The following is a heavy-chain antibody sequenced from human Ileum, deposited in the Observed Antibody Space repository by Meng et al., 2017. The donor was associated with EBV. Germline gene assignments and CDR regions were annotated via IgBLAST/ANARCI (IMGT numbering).Heavy chain of an antibody. CDR2: INAGNGNT. V-gene: IGHV1-3*01. J-gene: IGHJ5*02. D-gene: IGHD2/OR15-2a*01. Sequence: GQVETSGVEVTKPGASVKVSCKASGYTSINDAIHWVRQAPGQGLEWMGWINAGNGNTKFSQTFQGRVSIRRDTSASTVYMELSSLRSEDTAVYYCARDLRYGLKLLPYYSDPWGQGTLVTVSS. CDR1: GYTSINDA. CDR3: ARDLRYGLKLLPYYSDP.